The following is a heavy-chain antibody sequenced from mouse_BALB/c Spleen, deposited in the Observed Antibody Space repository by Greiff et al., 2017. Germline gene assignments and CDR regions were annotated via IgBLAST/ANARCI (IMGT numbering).Heavy chain of an antibody. CDR1: GYAFSSSW. CDR2: IYPGDGDT. J-gene: IGHJ4*01. V-gene: IGHV1-82*01. D-gene: IGHD1-1*01. CDR3: ARAGSSFYYYARDC. Sequence: QVQLQQSGPELVKPGASVKISCKASGYAFSSSWMNWVKQRPGQGLEWIGRIYPGDGDTNYNGKFKGKATLTADKSSSTAYMQLSSLTSVDSAVYFSARAGSSFYYYARDCWGQGTSGTVSS.